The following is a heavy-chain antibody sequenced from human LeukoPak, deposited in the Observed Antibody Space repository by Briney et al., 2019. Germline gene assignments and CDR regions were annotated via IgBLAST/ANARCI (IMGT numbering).Heavy chain of an antibody. CDR3: ITRIVLAPY. D-gene: IGHD3-22*01. CDR1: GFTFSSYS. J-gene: IGHJ4*02. V-gene: IGHV3-21*01. CDR2: ISSSSSYI. Sequence: GGSLRLSCAASGFTFSSYSMNWVRQAPGKGPGGVSSISSSSSYIYYTGSVKGRFTISRDNSKNTLYLQMNSLRAEDSAVYYCITRIVLAPYWGQGTLVTVSS.